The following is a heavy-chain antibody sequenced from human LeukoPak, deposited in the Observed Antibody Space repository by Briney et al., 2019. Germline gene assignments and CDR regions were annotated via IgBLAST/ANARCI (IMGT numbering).Heavy chain of an antibody. CDR1: GNSVINDNSI. D-gene: IGHD4-17*01. CDR3: TKGAGDYKTGY. J-gene: IGHJ1*01. CDR2: FHPSGTT. Sequence: SQTLSLICSVSGNSVINDNSIWSWIRQHPEKGLEWIGHFHPSGTTYYNPSLKSRLTISIDTSNNHFSLEMTSMTAADTAVYYCTKGAGDYKTGYWGQGTLVTVSS. V-gene: IGHV4-31*02.